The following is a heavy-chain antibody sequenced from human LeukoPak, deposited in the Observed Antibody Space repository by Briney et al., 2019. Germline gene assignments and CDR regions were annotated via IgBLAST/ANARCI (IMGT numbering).Heavy chain of an antibody. CDR3: AKAISTPRPKYGMDV. J-gene: IGHJ6*02. CDR1: RLTISSCA. Sequence: GGSLRLSCAASRLTISSCAMTWVRQAPGKGLEWVAGITDSGSHTYYADSVKGRFTISRDNSKNTLHLQMNSLRAEDTAIYYCAKAISTPRPKYGMDVWGQGTTVTVSS. CDR2: ITDSGSHT. D-gene: IGHD5/OR15-5a*01. V-gene: IGHV3-23*01.